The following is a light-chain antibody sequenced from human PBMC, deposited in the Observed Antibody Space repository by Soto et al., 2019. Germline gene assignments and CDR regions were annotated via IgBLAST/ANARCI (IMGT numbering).Light chain of an antibody. Sequence: EIVLTQSPATLSLSPVERATLSCRARRSVVVYLAWYQQRPGQAPRRLMYDVYNRFTGIPARFSGSGSGTDFNRAISSLEPEDFGIYYCQQRSRRNTFGQGTNLEIK. J-gene: IGKJ2*01. CDR3: QQRSRRNT. CDR1: RSVVVY. CDR2: DVY. V-gene: IGKV3-11*01.